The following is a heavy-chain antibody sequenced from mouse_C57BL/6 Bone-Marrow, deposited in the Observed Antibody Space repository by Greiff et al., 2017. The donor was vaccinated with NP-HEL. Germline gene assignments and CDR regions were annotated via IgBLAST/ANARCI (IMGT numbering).Heavy chain of an antibody. J-gene: IGHJ4*01. CDR2: INPNNGGT. V-gene: IGHV1-26*01. D-gene: IGHD1-1*01. CDR3: AREGDYYGYYAMDY. Sequence: EVQLQQSGPELVKPGASVKISCKASGYTFTDYYMNWVKQSHGKSLEWIGDINPNNGGTSYNQKFKGKATLTVDKSSSTAYMELRSLTSEDSAVYYCAREGDYYGYYAMDYWGQGTSVTVSS. CDR1: GYTFTDYY.